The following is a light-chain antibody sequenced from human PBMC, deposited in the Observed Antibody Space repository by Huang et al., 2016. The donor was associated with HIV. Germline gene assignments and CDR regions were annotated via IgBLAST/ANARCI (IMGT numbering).Light chain of an antibody. CDR3: QQYLSTPLT. J-gene: IGKJ1*01. CDR1: RSILYNSNNKTY. CDR2: WAS. Sequence: DIVMTQSPDSLAVSLGERATINCKSSRSILYNSNNKTYLAWYQQKSGQPPKLLIYWASTRESGVPDRFSGSGSGTDFTLSINSLQVEDAAVYYCQQYLSTPLTFGQGTKVEIK. V-gene: IGKV4-1*01.